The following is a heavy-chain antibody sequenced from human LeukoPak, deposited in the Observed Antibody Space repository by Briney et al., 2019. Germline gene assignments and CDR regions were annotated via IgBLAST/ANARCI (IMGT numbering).Heavy chain of an antibody. Sequence: WGSLCLSCAASGFTFSSYSLNWVRQAPGKGLEWVSSISSSSSYIYYADSVKGRFTITRANTKNSLYLQMNSLRAEDTAVYYCAGEYYYDCSGYYYVSSYFDYWGQGTLVTVSS. CDR2: ISSSSSYI. CDR3: AGEYYYDCSGYYYVSSYFDY. J-gene: IGHJ4*02. D-gene: IGHD3-22*01. CDR1: GFTFSSYS. V-gene: IGHV3-21*01.